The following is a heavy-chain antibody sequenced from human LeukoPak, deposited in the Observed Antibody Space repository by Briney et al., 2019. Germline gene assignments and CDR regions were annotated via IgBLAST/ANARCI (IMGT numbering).Heavy chain of an antibody. Sequence: GESLQISCKGSGYSFTSYWIGWVRQMPGKGLALMGSIYPGHSETRYSPSFQGQYTISADKSISTAYLQWSSLKASDTAMYYCARVSGGDSSGYYYFDYWGQGTLVTVSS. D-gene: IGHD3-22*01. J-gene: IGHJ4*02. CDR3: ARVSGGDSSGYYYFDY. CDR2: IYPGHSET. V-gene: IGHV5-51*01. CDR1: GYSFTSYW.